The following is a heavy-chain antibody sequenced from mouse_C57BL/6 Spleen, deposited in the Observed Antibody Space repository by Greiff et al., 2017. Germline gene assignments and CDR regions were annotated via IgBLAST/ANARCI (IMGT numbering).Heavy chain of an antibody. CDR1: GYTFTGYW. Sequence: QVQLQQSGAELVRPGSSVKLSCKASGYTFTGYWMDWVKQRPGQGLEWIGNIYPSDSGTHYNQKFKDKATLTVDKSSSTAYMQLSSLTSEDSAVYDCARGDAMDYWGQGTSVTVSA. V-gene: IGHV1-61*01. CDR3: ARGDAMDY. J-gene: IGHJ4*01. CDR2: IYPSDSGT.